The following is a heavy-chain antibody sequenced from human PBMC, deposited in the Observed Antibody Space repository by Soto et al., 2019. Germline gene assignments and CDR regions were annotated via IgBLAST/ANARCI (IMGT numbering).Heavy chain of an antibody. J-gene: IGHJ5*02. Sequence: ASVKVSCKASGGTFSSYTISWVRQAPGQGLEWMGRIIPILGIANYAQKFQGRVTITADKSTSTAYMELSSLRSEDTAVYYCASSNAWSGYYHWFDPWGQGTLVTVSS. CDR2: IIPILGIA. D-gene: IGHD3-3*01. CDR3: ASSNAWSGYYHWFDP. V-gene: IGHV1-69*02. CDR1: GGTFSSYT.